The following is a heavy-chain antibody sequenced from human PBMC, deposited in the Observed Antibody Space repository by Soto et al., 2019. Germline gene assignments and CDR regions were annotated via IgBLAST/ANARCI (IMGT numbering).Heavy chain of an antibody. J-gene: IGHJ4*02. CDR3: AGDFEY. Sequence: VGSLRLSCAASGFMFSAYWMSWVRQAPGKGLEWVANIHGDGGKIYYVDSVKGRFTISRDNAKRSLYLQMNSLRAEDTAVYYCAGDFEYWGQGTPVTVSS. V-gene: IGHV3-7*01. CDR2: IHGDGGKI. CDR1: GFMFSAYW.